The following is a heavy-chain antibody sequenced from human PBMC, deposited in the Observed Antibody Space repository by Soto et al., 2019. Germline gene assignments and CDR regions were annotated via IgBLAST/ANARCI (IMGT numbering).Heavy chain of an antibody. D-gene: IGHD3-22*01. CDR2: ISGSGGST. CDR1: GFTFSSYA. V-gene: IGHV3-23*01. Sequence: GGSLRLSCAASGFTFSSYAMSWVRQAPGKGLEWVSAISGSGGSTYYADSVKGRFTISRDNSKNTLYLQMNSLRAEDTAVYYCAKDYYDSSGYWSPYFDYWGQGTLVTVSS. CDR3: AKDYYDSSGYWSPYFDY. J-gene: IGHJ4*02.